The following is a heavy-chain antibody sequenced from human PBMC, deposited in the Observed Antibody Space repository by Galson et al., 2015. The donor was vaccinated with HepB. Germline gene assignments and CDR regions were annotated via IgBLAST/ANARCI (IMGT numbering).Heavy chain of an antibody. CDR1: GFSLCTSGMC. D-gene: IGHD1-26*01. CDR2: IDWADDK. J-gene: IGHJ3*02. V-gene: IGHV2-70*01. CDR3: ARIITSSSGSCLDAFDI. Sequence: PALVKPTQNLTLTCTFSGFSLCTSGMCVSWIRQPPGKALEWLALIDWADDKYYSTSLKTRLTICKDTSKNQVVLTMTNVDPVDTATYYCARIITSSSGSCLDAFDIWGQGTMVTVSS.